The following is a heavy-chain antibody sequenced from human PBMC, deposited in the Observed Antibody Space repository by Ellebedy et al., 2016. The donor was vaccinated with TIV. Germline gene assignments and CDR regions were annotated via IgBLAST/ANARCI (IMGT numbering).Heavy chain of an antibody. J-gene: IGHJ4*02. Sequence: GSLRLXCAVYGGSFSGYYWSWIRQPPGKGLEWIGEINHSGSTNYNPSLKSRVTISVDTSKNQFSLKLSSVTAADTAVYYCARARYGPYYFDYWGQGTLVTVSS. CDR2: INHSGST. D-gene: IGHD1-14*01. CDR3: ARARYGPYYFDY. V-gene: IGHV4-34*01. CDR1: GGSFSGYY.